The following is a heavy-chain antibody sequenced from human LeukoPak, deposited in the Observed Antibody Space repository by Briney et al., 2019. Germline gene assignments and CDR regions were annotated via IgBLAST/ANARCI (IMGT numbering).Heavy chain of an antibody. CDR1: GFTFSSYE. J-gene: IGHJ6*03. CDR3: ARQIVAATVYYYMDV. D-gene: IGHD2-15*01. V-gene: IGHV3-48*03. Sequence: GGSLRLSCAASGFTFSSYEMNWVRQAPGKVLEWVSYISSSGSTIYYADSVKGRFTISRDNAKNSLYLQMNSLRAEDTAVYYCARQIVAATVYYYMDVWGKGTTVTISS. CDR2: ISSSGSTI.